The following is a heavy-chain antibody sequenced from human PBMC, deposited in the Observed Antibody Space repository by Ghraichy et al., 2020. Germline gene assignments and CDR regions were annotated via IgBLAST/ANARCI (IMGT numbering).Heavy chain of an antibody. CDR3: ARGKTTVVVVAAIDY. J-gene: IGHJ4*02. D-gene: IGHD2-15*01. CDR1: GFTFSSYA. V-gene: IGHV3-30-3*01. CDR2: ISYDGSNK. Sequence: GESLNISCAASGFTFSSYAMHWVRQAPGKGLEWVAVISYDGSNKYYADSVKGRFTISRDNSKNTLYLQMNSLRAEDTAVYYCARGKTTVVVVAAIDYWGQGTLVTVSS.